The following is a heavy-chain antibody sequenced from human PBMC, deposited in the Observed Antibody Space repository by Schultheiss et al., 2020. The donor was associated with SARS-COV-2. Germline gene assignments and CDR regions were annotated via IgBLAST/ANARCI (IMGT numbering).Heavy chain of an antibody. CDR3: ARRRVAGDYYYYGMDV. J-gene: IGHJ6*02. CDR1: GFTFSSYG. V-gene: IGHV3-7*01. D-gene: IGHD6-19*01. CDR2: IKQDGSEK. Sequence: GESLKISCAASGFTFSSYGMHWVRQAPGKGLEWVANIKQDGSEKYYVDSVKGRFTISRDNAKNSLYLQMNSLRAEDTAVYYCARRRVAGDYYYYGMDVWGQGTTVTVSS.